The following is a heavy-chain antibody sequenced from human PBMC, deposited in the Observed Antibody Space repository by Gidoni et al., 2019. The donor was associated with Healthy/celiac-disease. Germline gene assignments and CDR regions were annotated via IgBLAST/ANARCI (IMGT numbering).Heavy chain of an antibody. D-gene: IGHD2-2*01. CDR2: IYYSGST. CDR3: APSVVPAASRWFDP. J-gene: IGHJ5*02. V-gene: IGHV4-39*01. CDR1: GGSISSSSYY. Sequence: QLQLQESGPGLVKPSETLSLTCTVSGGSISSSSYYWGWIRQPPGKGLEWIGSIYYSGSTYYNPSLKSRVTISVDTSKNQFSLKLSSVTAADTAVYYCAPSVVPAASRWFDPWGQGTLVTVSS.